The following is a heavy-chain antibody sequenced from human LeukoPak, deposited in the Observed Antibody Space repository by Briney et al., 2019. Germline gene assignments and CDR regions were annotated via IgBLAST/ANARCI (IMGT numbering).Heavy chain of an antibody. V-gene: IGHV1-69*04. Sequence: SVKVSCKASGGTFSSYAISWVRQAPGQGLEWMGRIIPILGIANYAQKFQGRVTITADKSTSTAYMELSSLRSEDTAVYYCARDLEYCSGGSCYPRTFDYWGQGTLVTVSS. CDR2: IIPILGIA. J-gene: IGHJ4*02. CDR3: ARDLEYCSGGSCYPRTFDY. D-gene: IGHD2-15*01. CDR1: GGTFSSYA.